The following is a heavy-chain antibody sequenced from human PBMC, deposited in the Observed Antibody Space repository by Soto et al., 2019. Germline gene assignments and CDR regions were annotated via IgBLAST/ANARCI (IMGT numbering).Heavy chain of an antibody. J-gene: IGHJ4*02. V-gene: IGHV4-31*03. Sequence: QVQLQESGPGLVKPSQTLSLTCTVSGGSISSGGYYWSWIRQHPGKGLEWIGYIYYSGSTYYNPSHKSRVTISVDTSKTQFSLKLSSVTAADTAVYYCARELRAVASIFDYWGQGTLVTVSS. CDR1: GGSISSGGYY. D-gene: IGHD6-19*01. CDR2: IYYSGST. CDR3: ARELRAVASIFDY.